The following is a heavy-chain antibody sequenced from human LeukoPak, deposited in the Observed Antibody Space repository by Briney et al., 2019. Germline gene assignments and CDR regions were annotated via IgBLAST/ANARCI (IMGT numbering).Heavy chain of an antibody. Sequence: SETLSLTCAVYGGSFSGYYWSWIRQPPGKGLEWIGEINHSGSTNYNPSLKSRVTISVDTSKNQFSLKLSSVTAADTAVYYCARGPAGVRGVIRYYYYYYGMDVWGQGTTVTVSS. D-gene: IGHD3-10*01. CDR1: GGSFSGYY. V-gene: IGHV4-34*01. CDR2: INHSGST. J-gene: IGHJ6*02. CDR3: ARGPAGVRGVIRYYYYYYGMDV.